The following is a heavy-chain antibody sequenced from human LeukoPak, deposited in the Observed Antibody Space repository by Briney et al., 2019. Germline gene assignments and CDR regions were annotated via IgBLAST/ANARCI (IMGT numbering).Heavy chain of an antibody. Sequence: SETLSLTCTVSGGSISSYYWSWIRQPPGKGLEWIGYICTSGSTNYNPSLKSRVTISVDTSKNQFSLKLSSVTAADTAVYYCARLSYMDVWGKGTTVTVSS. V-gene: IGHV4-4*09. CDR1: GGSISSYY. CDR2: ICTSGST. CDR3: ARLSYMDV. J-gene: IGHJ6*03.